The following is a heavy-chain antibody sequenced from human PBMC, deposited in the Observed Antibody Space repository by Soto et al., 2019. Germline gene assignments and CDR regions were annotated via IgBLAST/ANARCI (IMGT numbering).Heavy chain of an antibody. CDR3: AGGYCSGGSCYSGDYYYYYYMDV. J-gene: IGHJ6*03. V-gene: IGHV1-69*02. CDR1: GGTFSSYT. D-gene: IGHD2-15*01. Sequence: QVQLVQSGAEVKKPGSSVKVSCKASGGTFSSYTISWVRQAPGQGLEWMGRIIPILGIANYAQKFQGRVTINADKSTSTAYMELSSLRSEDTAVYYCAGGYCSGGSCYSGDYYYYYYMDVWGKGTTVTVSS. CDR2: IIPILGIA.